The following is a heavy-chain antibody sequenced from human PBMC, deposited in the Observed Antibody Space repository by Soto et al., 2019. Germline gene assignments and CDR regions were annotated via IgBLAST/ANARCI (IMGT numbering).Heavy chain of an antibody. D-gene: IGHD2-21*01. CDR3: ARGAFCGGAPGCRDMDV. Sequence: SLKVSCKASGFTFTSSAVQWVRQARGQRLEWIGWIVVGSGNTNYAQKLQGRVTMTTDTSTNTTYMELRSLRSDDTAVYYCARGAFCGGAPGCRDMDVWGQGTTVTVSS. CDR1: GFTFTSSA. J-gene: IGHJ6*02. V-gene: IGHV1-58*01. CDR2: IVVGSGNT.